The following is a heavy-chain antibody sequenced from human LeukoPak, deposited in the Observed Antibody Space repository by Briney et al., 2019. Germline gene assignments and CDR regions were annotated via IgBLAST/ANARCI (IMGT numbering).Heavy chain of an antibody. CDR2: VYYSGSF. Sequence: SDTLSLTCAVSGYSISSSNWWGWIRQPPGKGLEWIGYVYYSGSFNYNPSLKSRVSISADTSKNQFSLRLSSVTAADTAVYYCVREEHFDSGGYYLWGQGILVTVSS. V-gene: IGHV4-28*03. CDR3: VREEHFDSGGYYL. J-gene: IGHJ4*02. D-gene: IGHD3-22*01. CDR1: GYSISSSNW.